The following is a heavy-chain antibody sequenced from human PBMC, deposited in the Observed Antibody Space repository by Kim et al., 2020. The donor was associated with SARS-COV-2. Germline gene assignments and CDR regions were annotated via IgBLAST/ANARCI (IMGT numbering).Heavy chain of an antibody. CDR2: ITKTSTTI. Sequence: GGSLRLSCATSGFTFSAYDMNWVRQAPGKGLEWLSFITKTSTTIYYADSVEGRFTISRDNAKNSLFLQMNSLRDEDTALYYCVRERMGGAFDMWGQGTMVTVSS. CDR1: GFTFSAYD. V-gene: IGHV3-48*02. D-gene: IGHD3-16*01. J-gene: IGHJ3*02. CDR3: VRERMGGAFDM.